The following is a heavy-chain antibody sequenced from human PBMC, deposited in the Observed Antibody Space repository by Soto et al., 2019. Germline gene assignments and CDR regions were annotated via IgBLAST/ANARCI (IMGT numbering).Heavy chain of an antibody. Sequence: GGSLRLSCAASGFTFSNAWMSWVRQAPGKGLEWVGRIKSKTDGGTTDYAAPVKGRFTISRDDSKNTLYLQMNSLKTEDTAVYYCTTGSAWGYDYIWGSYRWGKTGAFDIWGQGTMVTVSS. J-gene: IGHJ3*02. D-gene: IGHD3-16*02. V-gene: IGHV3-15*01. CDR3: TTGSAWGYDYIWGSYRWGKTGAFDI. CDR2: IKSKTDGGTT. CDR1: GFTFSNAW.